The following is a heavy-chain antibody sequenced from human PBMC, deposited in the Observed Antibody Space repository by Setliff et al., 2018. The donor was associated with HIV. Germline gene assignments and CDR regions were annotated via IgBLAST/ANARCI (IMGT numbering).Heavy chain of an antibody. Sequence: SVKVSCKTSGGTLSNYVITWVRQAPGQGLEWMGMIIPMYNIPAYAQKFQGRVTFTADESTSTAYMELSSLSSEDTAVYYCATYHYYDSSAYYIDLYYFEYWGQGTLVTVS. CDR2: IIPMYNIP. D-gene: IGHD3-22*01. CDR3: ATYHYYDSSAYYIDLYYFEY. J-gene: IGHJ4*02. CDR1: GGTLSNYV. V-gene: IGHV1-69*13.